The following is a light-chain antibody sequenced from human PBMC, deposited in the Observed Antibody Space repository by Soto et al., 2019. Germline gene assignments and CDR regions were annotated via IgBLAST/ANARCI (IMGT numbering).Light chain of an antibody. V-gene: IGKV1-5*03. Sequence: DIHLTQSPSTLSASVGDRVTITCRASQSISSWLAWYQQKPGKAPKLLIYKASTLGSGVPSRFSGSGSGTEFTLTISSLQPDDFATYYCEQYSSYSETFGQGTKVEIK. CDR1: QSISSW. CDR2: KAS. CDR3: EQYSSYSET. J-gene: IGKJ1*01.